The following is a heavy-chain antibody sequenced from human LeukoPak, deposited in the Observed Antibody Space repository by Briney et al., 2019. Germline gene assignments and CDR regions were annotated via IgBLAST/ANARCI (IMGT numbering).Heavy chain of an antibody. CDR3: AKVRTDYYDSSGHAEYFQH. V-gene: IGHV3-23*01. CDR2: LNGSGGTT. Sequence: GGSLRLSCVASGLTFSSYAMSWVRQAPGKGLEWVSDLNGSGGTTNYADSVKGRFTISRDNSKNTLYLQMNSLRAEDTAVYYCAKVRTDYYDSSGHAEYFQHWGQGTLVTVSS. CDR1: GLTFSSYA. J-gene: IGHJ1*01. D-gene: IGHD3-22*01.